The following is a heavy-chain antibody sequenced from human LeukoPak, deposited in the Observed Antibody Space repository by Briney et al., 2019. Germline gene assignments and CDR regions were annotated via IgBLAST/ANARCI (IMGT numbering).Heavy chain of an antibody. J-gene: IGHJ4*02. CDR1: GGSFSSYY. CDR2: IYSSGST. CDR3: ARDSYSTSCYDY. Sequence: SETLSLTCAVYGGSFSSYYWSWIRQPAGKGLEWIGRIYSSGSTNYNPSLKSRVTLSVDTSKNEFSLKLSSVTAADTAVYYCARDSYSTSCYDYWGQGILVTVSS. D-gene: IGHD2-2*01. V-gene: IGHV4-4*07.